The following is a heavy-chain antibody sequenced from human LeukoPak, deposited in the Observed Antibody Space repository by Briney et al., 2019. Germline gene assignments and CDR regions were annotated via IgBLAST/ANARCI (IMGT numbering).Heavy chain of an antibody. CDR3: ARTYYYDSSGYYFDY. CDR2: IIPIFDTG. CDR1: GDTFSSYA. V-gene: IGHV1-69*13. J-gene: IGHJ4*02. Sequence: SVKVSCKASGDTFSSYAISWVRQAPGQGLEWMGGIIPIFDTGNYAQKFQGRLTITADESTSTAYMELSSLRSEDTAVYYCARTYYYDSSGYYFDYWGQGTLVTVSS. D-gene: IGHD3-22*01.